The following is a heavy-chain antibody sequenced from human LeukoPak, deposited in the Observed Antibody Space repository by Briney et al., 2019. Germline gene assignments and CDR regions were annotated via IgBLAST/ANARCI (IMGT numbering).Heavy chain of an antibody. V-gene: IGHV4-30-2*01. CDR3: ARADRGWQYYFDY. Sequence: PSQTLSLTCAVSGGSISSGGYSWSWIRQPPGEGLEWIGEINHSGSTNYNPSLKSRVTISVDTSKSQFSLDLTSVTAADTAVYYCARADRGWQYYFDYWGQGNLVTVSS. D-gene: IGHD6-19*01. CDR2: INHSGST. CDR1: GGSISSGGYS. J-gene: IGHJ4*02.